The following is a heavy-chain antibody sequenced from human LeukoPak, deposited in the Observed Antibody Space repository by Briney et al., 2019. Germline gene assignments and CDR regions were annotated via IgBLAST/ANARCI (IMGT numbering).Heavy chain of an antibody. D-gene: IGHD3-3*01. Sequence: PGGSLRLSCATSGFTFTRGWMSWVRQAPGEGLEGVANIKTDGSDKYYADSVKGRFTISRDNAKNSLYLQMNSLGVEDTAVYYCAHYDFWSGYSFGTWGQGTLVAVSS. CDR2: IKTDGSDK. CDR1: GFTFTRGW. V-gene: IGHV3-7*01. J-gene: IGHJ5*02. CDR3: AHYDFWSGYSFGT.